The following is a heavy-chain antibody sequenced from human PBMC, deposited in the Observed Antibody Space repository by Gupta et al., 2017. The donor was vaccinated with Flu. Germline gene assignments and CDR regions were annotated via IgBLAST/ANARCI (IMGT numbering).Heavy chain of an antibody. D-gene: IGHD2-2*02. CDR2: IHHSGST. CDR1: GGSFSVSY. Sequence: QVQLHRWGSALFKPSAPLSFTCAVFGGSFSVSYCHWLRHHPGKTLVWLGVIHHSGSTNYNPSLKSRVTISVDTSKNQFSLKLSSVTAADTAVYYCERRGRLSRKNCSSSSCYIPSPLDYWGQGTLVTVSS. J-gene: IGHJ4*02. CDR3: ERRGRLSRKNCSSSSCYIPSPLDY. V-gene: IGHV4-34*01.